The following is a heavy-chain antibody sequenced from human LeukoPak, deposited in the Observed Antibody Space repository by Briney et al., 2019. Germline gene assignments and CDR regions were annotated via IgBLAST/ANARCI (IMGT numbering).Heavy chain of an antibody. CDR2: INPNSGGT. V-gene: IGHV1-2*02. D-gene: IGHD3-3*01. Sequence: ASVKVSCKASGYTFTSYGISWVRQAPGQGLEWMGWINPNSGGTNYAQKFQGRVTMTRDTSISTAYMELSRLRSDDTAVYYCARDLPLTIFGPDYWGQGTLVTVSS. J-gene: IGHJ4*02. CDR3: ARDLPLTIFGPDY. CDR1: GYTFTSYG.